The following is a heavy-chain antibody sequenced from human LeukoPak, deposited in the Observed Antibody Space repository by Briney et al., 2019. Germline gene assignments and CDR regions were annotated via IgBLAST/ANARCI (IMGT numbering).Heavy chain of an antibody. Sequence: SETLSLTCTVSGGSVSSGSYYWSWIRQPPGKGLEWIGYIYYSGSSTIYNPSLQSRVTISVDMSKNQFSLRLSSVTAADTAVYFCVRDRELTYWGQGILVTVSS. D-gene: IGHD3-10*01. J-gene: IGHJ4*02. V-gene: IGHV4-61*01. CDR1: GGSVSSGSYY. CDR3: VRDRELTY. CDR2: IYYSGSST.